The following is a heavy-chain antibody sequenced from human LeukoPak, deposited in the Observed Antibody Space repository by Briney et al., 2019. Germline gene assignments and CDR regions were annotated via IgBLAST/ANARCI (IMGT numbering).Heavy chain of an antibody. CDR1: GGSFSGYY. V-gene: IGHV4-34*01. J-gene: IGHJ4*02. D-gene: IGHD1-26*01. CDR3: ARARSGKWGFDY. CDR2: INHSGSI. Sequence: PSETLSLTCTVYGGSFSGYYWSWIRQPPGRGLEWIGEINHSGSINYNPSLKSRVTISVDTSKNQFSLKLSSVTAADTAMYYCARARSGKWGFDYWGQGTLVTVSS.